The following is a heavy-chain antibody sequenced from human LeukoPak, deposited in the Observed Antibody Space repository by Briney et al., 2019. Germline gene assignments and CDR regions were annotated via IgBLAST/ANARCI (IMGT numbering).Heavy chain of an antibody. CDR1: GGSLSGYY. CDR2: INHSGST. J-gene: IGHJ4*02. Sequence: PSETLSLTCAVYGGSLSGYYWSWIRQPPGKGLEWIGEINHSGSTNYNPSLKSRVTISVDTSKNQFSLKLSSVTAADTAVYYCARHKATVTTREDYWGQGTLVTVSS. D-gene: IGHD4-11*01. V-gene: IGHV4-34*01. CDR3: ARHKATVTTREDY.